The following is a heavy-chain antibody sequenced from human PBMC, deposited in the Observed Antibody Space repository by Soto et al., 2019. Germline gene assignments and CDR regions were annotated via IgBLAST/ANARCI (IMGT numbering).Heavy chain of an antibody. CDR3: ARDGYSGRSDGFDI. V-gene: IGHV3-30-3*01. CDR1: GFTFSAYT. J-gene: IGHJ3*02. Sequence: QVQLVESGGGVVQPGRSLRLSCAASGFTFSAYTMHWVRQPPGKGLEWVAVISYDGNNERYTAPVKGRFTVSRDNSKSTLYLQMNSLKSEDTAVYYCARDGYSGRSDGFDIWGQGTMVTVSS. CDR2: ISYDGNNE. D-gene: IGHD1-26*01.